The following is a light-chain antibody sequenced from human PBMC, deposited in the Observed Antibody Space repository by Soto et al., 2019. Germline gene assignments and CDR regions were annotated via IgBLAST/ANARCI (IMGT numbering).Light chain of an antibody. CDR1: SSNIGNNY. J-gene: IGLJ7*01. CDR3: GTWDSSLSAAV. V-gene: IGLV1-51*01. CDR2: DNN. Sequence: QSVLTQPPSVSAAPGQKVTISCSGSSSNIGNNYVSWYQQLPGTAPKLLIYDNNKRPSGIPDRFSGSKSGTSATLGITGLQTGDEVDYYCGTWDSSLSAAVFGGGTQLTVL.